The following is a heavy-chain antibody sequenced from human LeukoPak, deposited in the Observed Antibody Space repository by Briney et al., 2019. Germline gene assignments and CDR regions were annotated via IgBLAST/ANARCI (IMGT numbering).Heavy chain of an antibody. D-gene: IGHD5-12*01. CDR2: VFPNGNA. V-gene: IGHV4-4*07. Sequence: SETLSLTCNVSGGSMNHYYWTWIRQSAGKGLEWIGRVFPNGNADYNASLKSRLTLSIDTSRSHFSLNLRSVTAADTAVYYCARGRAYELQNAFDFWGQGAVVIVS. CDR3: ARGRAYELQNAFDF. CDR1: GGSMNHYY. J-gene: IGHJ3*01.